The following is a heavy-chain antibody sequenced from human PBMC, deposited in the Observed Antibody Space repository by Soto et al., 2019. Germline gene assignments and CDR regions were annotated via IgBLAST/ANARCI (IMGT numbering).Heavy chain of an antibody. J-gene: IGHJ4*02. V-gene: IGHV4-30-2*01. CDR2: IYHSGST. CDR1: GGSISSGGYS. Sequence: QLQLQESGSGLVKPSQTLSLTCAVSGGSISSGGYSWSWIRQPPGKGLEWIGYIYHSGSTYYNPSLKSRVTLSGDRSKNQFSLKLSSVPAADTAVYYCAAGGGLPRYYWGQGTLVTVSS. CDR3: AAGGGLPRYY. D-gene: IGHD5-12*01.